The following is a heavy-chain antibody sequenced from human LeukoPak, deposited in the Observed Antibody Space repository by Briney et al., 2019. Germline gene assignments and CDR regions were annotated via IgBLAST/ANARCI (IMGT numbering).Heavy chain of an antibody. J-gene: IGHJ4*02. Sequence: PGGSLRLSCEASGFTFIAYAMRWVRQSSGKGLESVSVISAGGDTAYYADSVKGRFTISRDNAKNSLYLQMNSLRAEATGVYYCARWNLGSDYWGQGTLVTVSS. D-gene: IGHD1-1*01. CDR3: ARWNLGSDY. V-gene: IGHV3-48*03. CDR1: GFTFIAYA. CDR2: ISAGGDTA.